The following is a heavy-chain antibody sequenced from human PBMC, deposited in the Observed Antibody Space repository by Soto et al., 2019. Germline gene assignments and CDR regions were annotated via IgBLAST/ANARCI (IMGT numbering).Heavy chain of an antibody. V-gene: IGHV4-34*01. D-gene: IGHD3-10*01. CDR3: ARALGGPGLLWFGELFYFDY. CDR1: GGSFSGYY. CDR2: INHSGST. Sequence: QVQLQQWGAGLLKPSETLSLTCAVYGGSFSGYYWSWIRQPPGKGLEWIGEINHSGSTNYNPSLKSRVTISVDTSKNQFSLKLSSVTAADTAVYYCARALGGPGLLWFGELFYFDYWGQGTLVTVSS. J-gene: IGHJ4*02.